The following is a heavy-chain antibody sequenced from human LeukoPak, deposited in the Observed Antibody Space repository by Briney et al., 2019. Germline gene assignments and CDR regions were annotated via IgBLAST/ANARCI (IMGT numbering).Heavy chain of an antibody. CDR1: GGSFGGYY. V-gene: IGHV4-34*01. J-gene: IGHJ4*02. Sequence: SETLSLTCAVYGGSFGGYYWIWIRQPPGKGLEWIGEINHSGSTNYNPSLKSRVTISVDTSKNQFSLRLSSVTAADTAVYYCTRVYDILPSYFDYWGQGTLVTVSS. CDR2: INHSGST. D-gene: IGHD3-9*01. CDR3: TRVYDILPSYFDY.